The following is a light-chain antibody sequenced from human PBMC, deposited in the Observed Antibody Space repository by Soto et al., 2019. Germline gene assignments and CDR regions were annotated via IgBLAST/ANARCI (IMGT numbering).Light chain of an antibody. V-gene: IGKV1-5*03. Sequence: DIQMTQSPSTLSASVGDRVTITCRASQSINTWLAWYRQKPGKAPNLLIYKASSLESGVPSRFSGSGSGTAFTLTLSSLQPDDFATYYRQQYNTYPWTYGQGTKLEIK. CDR1: QSINTW. CDR2: KAS. CDR3: QQYNTYPWT. J-gene: IGKJ1*01.